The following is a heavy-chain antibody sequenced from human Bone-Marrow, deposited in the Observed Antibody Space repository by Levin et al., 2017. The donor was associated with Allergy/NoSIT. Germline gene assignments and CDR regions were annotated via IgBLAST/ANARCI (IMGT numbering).Heavy chain of an antibody. CDR3: ARERGILRFLEWPLSGMDV. CDR2: ISGYNGDT. CDR1: GYRLTNYG. D-gene: IGHD3-3*01. V-gene: IGHV1-18*01. J-gene: IGHJ6*02. Sequence: PVASVKVSCKAAGYRLTNYGMSWVRQAPGQGLEWMGWISGYNGDTKYAERFQDRVTMTTDTSTTTVYMELRRLKSDDTAVYYCARERGILRFLEWPLSGMDVWGQGTTVTVSS.